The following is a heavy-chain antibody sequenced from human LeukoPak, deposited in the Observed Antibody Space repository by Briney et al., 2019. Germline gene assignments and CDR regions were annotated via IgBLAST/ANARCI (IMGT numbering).Heavy chain of an antibody. CDR2: ISSSSSTI. J-gene: IGHJ3*02. V-gene: IGHV3-48*01. CDR1: GFTFSSYS. CDR3: ARDRKWDSGWYAGYDAFDI. Sequence: GGSLRLSCAASGFTFSSYSMNWVRQAPGKGLEWVSKISSSSSTIYYADSVKGRFTISRDNAKNSLYLQMNSLRAEDTAVYYCARDRKWDSGWYAGYDAFDIWGQGTMVTVSS. D-gene: IGHD6-19*01.